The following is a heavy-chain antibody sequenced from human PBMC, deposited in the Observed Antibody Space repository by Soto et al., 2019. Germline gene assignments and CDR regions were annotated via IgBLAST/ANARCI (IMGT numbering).Heavy chain of an antibody. D-gene: IGHD1-1*01. V-gene: IGHV3-66*01. J-gene: IGHJ3*02. Sequence: EVQLVESGGGLVQPGGSLRLSCAASGFTVSSNYMSWVRQAPGKGLEWVSVIYSGGSTYYADSVKGRFTISRDNSKNTLYLQMNSLRAEDTAVYYCARDEYNWNDWWHAFDIWGQGTMVTVSS. CDR3: ARDEYNWNDWWHAFDI. CDR2: IYSGGST. CDR1: GFTVSSNY.